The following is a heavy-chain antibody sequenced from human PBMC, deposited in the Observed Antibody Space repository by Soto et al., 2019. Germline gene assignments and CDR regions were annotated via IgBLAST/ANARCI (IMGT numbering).Heavy chain of an antibody. CDR3: ARRLNRGSFDH. CDR2: VYHTGSV. J-gene: IGHJ5*02. CDR1: GVSLTGYH. V-gene: IGHV4-59*03. Sequence: SETLSLTCNVSGVSLTGYHWNWIRQPRGKTPEWIGFVYHTGSVSYNPSLKGRASISVDRSKNQFSLRLTSVTAADTAVYYCARRLNRGSFDHWGRGTLVTV.